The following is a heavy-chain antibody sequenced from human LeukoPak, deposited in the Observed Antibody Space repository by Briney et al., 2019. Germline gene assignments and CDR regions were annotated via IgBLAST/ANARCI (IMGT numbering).Heavy chain of an antibody. J-gene: IGHJ3*02. V-gene: IGHV3-48*01. D-gene: IGHD3-22*01. Sequence: GGSLRLSCAASGFTFSSYSMNWVRQAPGKGLEWVSYISSSSSTIYYADSVKGRFTISRDNAKNSLYLQMNSLRAEDTAVYYCASVADYYDSSGGAFDIWGQGTMVTVSS. CDR2: ISSSSSTI. CDR3: ASVADYYDSSGGAFDI. CDR1: GFTFSSYS.